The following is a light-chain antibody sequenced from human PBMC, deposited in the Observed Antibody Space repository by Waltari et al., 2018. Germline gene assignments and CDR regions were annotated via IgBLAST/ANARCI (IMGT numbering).Light chain of an antibody. CDR3: HSRDASGVGGA. CDR2: DQN. CDR1: SLRSYH. J-gene: IGLJ2*01. Sequence: TQDPAVSVAVGQTVRITCQGDSLRSYHASWYQQRPGQAPKLPIDDQNNRPSGVPGRFSGSSSDNTASLTITGAQAEDEAYYYCHSRDASGVGGAFGGGTKLTVL. V-gene: IGLV3-19*01.